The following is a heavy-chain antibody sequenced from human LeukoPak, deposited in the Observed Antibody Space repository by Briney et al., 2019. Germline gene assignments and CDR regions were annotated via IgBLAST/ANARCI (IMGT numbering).Heavy chain of an antibody. CDR2: ISSSGSTI. CDR1: GFTFSSYE. Sequence: GGSLRLSCAASGFTFSSYEMNWVRQAPGKGLEWVSYISSSGSTIYYADSVKGRFTISRDNAKNSLYLQMNSLRAEDTAVYYCAREGYCGSTSCSLDYWGQGTLVTVSS. CDR3: AREGYCGSTSCSLDY. V-gene: IGHV3-48*03. D-gene: IGHD2-2*01. J-gene: IGHJ4*02.